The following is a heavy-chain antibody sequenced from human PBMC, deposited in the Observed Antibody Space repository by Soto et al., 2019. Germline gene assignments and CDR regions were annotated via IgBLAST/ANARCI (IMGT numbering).Heavy chain of an antibody. CDR3: ARDGPSIAARRSHYYYYGMDV. CDR2: IIPIFGTA. D-gene: IGHD6-6*01. V-gene: IGHV1-69*06. J-gene: IGHJ6*02. Sequence: SVKVSCNASGGTFSSYAISWVRQAPVQGLEWMGGIIPIFGTANYAQKFQGRVTITADKSTSTAYMELSSLRSEDTAVYYCARDGPSIAARRSHYYYYGMDVWGQGTTVTVSS. CDR1: GGTFSSYA.